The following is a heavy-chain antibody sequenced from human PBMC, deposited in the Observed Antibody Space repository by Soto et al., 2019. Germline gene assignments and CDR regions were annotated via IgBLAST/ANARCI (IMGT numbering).Heavy chain of an antibody. CDR3: ARNSYDSSGYYYIAY. J-gene: IGHJ4*02. V-gene: IGHV3-11*06. D-gene: IGHD3-22*01. CDR2: ISSSSSYT. CDR1: GFTFSDYY. Sequence: QVQLVESGGGLVKPGGSLRLSCAASGFTFSDYYMSWIRQAPGKGLEWVSYISSSSSYTNYADSVKGRFTISRDNAKNSLYLQINTLRAEDTAVYYGARNSYDSSGYYYIAYWGQETLVTVSP.